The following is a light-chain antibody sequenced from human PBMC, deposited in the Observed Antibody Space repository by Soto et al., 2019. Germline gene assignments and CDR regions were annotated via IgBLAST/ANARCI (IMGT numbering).Light chain of an antibody. Sequence: EIVLTQSPATLSLSPGERATLSCRASQSVSSYLAWYQQKPGQAPRVIIYDASNRATGIPARFSGSGSGTDCTLTISSLEPEDVAVYYCHQHSNWPLTLGGGTKVDIK. J-gene: IGKJ4*01. CDR1: QSVSSY. CDR3: HQHSNWPLT. V-gene: IGKV3-11*01. CDR2: DAS.